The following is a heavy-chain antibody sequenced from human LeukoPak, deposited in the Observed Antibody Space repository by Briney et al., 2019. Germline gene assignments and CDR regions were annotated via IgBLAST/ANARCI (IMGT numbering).Heavy chain of an antibody. CDR3: ARALYYYDSRSYDDFDY. J-gene: IGHJ4*02. D-gene: IGHD3-22*01. V-gene: IGHV1-46*01. Sequence: ASVKVSCKASGYSLTRYYMHWVRQALGQGLEWMGIMNPSGTSTNYAQKFQGRVIMTGDTSTSTVYMELRSLRSDDTAVYYCARALYYYDSRSYDDFDYWGQGTLVTVSS. CDR2: MNPSGTST. CDR1: GYSLTRYY.